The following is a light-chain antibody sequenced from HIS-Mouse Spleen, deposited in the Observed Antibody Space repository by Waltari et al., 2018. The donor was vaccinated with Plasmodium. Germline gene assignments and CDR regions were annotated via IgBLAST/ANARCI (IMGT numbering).Light chain of an antibody. J-gene: IGKJ4*01. CDR3: QKYNSAPPLT. CDR1: QGISNY. Sequence: DIQMTQSPSSLSASVGDRVTIPCRASQGISNYLACYQQKPGKVPKLLIYAASTLQSGVPSRFSGSGSGTDFTLTISSLQPEDVATYYCQKYNSAPPLTFGGGTKVEIK. CDR2: AAS. V-gene: IGKV1-27*01.